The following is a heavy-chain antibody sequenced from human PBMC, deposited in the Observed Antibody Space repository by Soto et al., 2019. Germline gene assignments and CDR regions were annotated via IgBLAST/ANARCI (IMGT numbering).Heavy chain of an antibody. CDR1: GGSISSSTYH. D-gene: IGHD3-10*01. V-gene: IGHV4-39*01. J-gene: IGHJ3*02. CDR2: IYYSGST. Sequence: QLQLQESGPGLVKSSETLSLTCTVSGGSISSSTYHWGCIRQPPGKGLEWIGSIYYSGSTYYNPSLKSRVTISVDTSKNQFSLKLSSVTAADTAVYYCAAASMARWAFDIWGQGTMVTVSS. CDR3: AAASMARWAFDI.